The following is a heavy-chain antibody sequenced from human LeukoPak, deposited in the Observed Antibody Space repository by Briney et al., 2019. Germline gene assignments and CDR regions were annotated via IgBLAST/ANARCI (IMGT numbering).Heavy chain of an antibody. CDR1: GFTFSSYG. J-gene: IGHJ3*02. CDR2: IRYDGSNK. D-gene: IGHD2-2*01. V-gene: IGHV3-30*02. Sequence: GGSLRLSCAASGFTFSSYGMHWVRQAPGKGLEWVAFIRYDGSNKYYADSVKGRFTISRDNSKNTLYLQMNSLRAEDTAVYYCAKDCSSTSCYRAFDIWGQGTMVTVSS. CDR3: AKDCSSTSCYRAFDI.